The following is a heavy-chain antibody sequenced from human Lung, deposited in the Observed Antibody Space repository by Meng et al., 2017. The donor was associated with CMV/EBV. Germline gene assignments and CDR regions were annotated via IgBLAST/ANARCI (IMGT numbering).Heavy chain of an antibody. CDR3: AREAGRDGYATPKFDY. CDR1: GGSIGSGGYY. J-gene: IGHJ4*02. D-gene: IGHD5-24*01. CDR2: IYYTGST. V-gene: IGHV4-31*03. Sequence: QVQLPEWGPGLVKPSQTLSLTCTVSGGSIGSGGYYWSWIRQHPGKGLEWIGYIYYTGSTFYNPSLKSRVTISVDTSKNQFSLKLIPATAADTAVYYCAREAGRDGYATPKFDYWGQGTLVTVSS.